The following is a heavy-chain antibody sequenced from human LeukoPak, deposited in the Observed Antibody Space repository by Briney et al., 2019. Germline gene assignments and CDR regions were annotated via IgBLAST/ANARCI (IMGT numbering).Heavy chain of an antibody. Sequence: SETLSLTCAVYGGSFSGYYWSWIRQPPGKGLEWIGEINHSGSTNYNPSLKSRVTISVDTSKNQFSLKLSSVTAADTAVYYCARQQQLDAFDIWGQGTMVTVSS. CDR3: ARQQQLDAFDI. CDR1: GGSFSGYY. V-gene: IGHV4-34*01. J-gene: IGHJ3*02. D-gene: IGHD6-13*01. CDR2: INHSGST.